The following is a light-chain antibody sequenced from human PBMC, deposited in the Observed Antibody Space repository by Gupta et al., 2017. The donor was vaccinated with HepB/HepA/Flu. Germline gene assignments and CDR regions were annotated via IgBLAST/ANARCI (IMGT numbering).Light chain of an antibody. CDR3: QQNESIPQVT. V-gene: IGKV1-39*01. Sequence: DIQMTQSPSSLSASVGDRVIITCRSNQNIDNYLNWYQQKPGKAPKLLIYGASSWQSGVPSRFSGSGYGKYLGLTISRRQQEDFASFYCQQNESIPQVTFGRRTKVEMK. CDR2: GAS. J-gene: IGKJ4*01. CDR1: QNIDNY.